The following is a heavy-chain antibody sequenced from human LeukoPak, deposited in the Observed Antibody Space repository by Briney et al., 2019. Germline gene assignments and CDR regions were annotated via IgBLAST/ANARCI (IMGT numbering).Heavy chain of an antibody. CDR3: AKNLCGDYVGFGY. CDR2: ISGSGGST. J-gene: IGHJ4*02. V-gene: IGHV3-23*01. CDR1: GFTFSSYA. D-gene: IGHD4-17*01. Sequence: PGGSLRLSCAASGFTFSSYAMSWVRQAPGKGLEWVSAISGSGGSTYYADSVKGRFTISRDNSKNTLYLQMNSLRAEDTVVYYCAKNLCGDYVGFGYWGQGTLVTVSS.